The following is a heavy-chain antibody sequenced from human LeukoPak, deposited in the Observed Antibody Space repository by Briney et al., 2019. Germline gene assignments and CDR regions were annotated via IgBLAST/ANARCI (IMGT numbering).Heavy chain of an antibody. CDR3: ARDRILARSTNSYYMDV. J-gene: IGHJ6*03. V-gene: IGHV4-4*07. Sequence: SETLSLTCAVYGGSFSGYYWSWIRQPAGKGLEWIGRIYTSGSTNYNPSLKSRVTMSVDTSKNQFSLKLSSVTAADTAVYYCARDRILARSTNSYYMDVWGKGTTVTVSS. D-gene: IGHD2-21*01. CDR1: GGSFSGYY. CDR2: IYTSGST.